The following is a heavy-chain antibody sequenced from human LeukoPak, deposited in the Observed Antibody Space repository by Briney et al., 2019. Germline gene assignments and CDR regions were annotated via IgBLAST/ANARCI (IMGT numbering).Heavy chain of an antibody. CDR3: ARHLPPESFDY. CDR2: IYYSGST. J-gene: IGHJ4*02. Sequence: PSETLSLTCTVSGGSISSYYWGWIRQPPGKGLEWIGSIYYSGSTYYNPSLKSRVTISVDTSKNQFSLKLSSVTAADTAVYYCARHLPPESFDYWGQGTLVTVSS. CDR1: GGSISSYY. V-gene: IGHV4-39*01.